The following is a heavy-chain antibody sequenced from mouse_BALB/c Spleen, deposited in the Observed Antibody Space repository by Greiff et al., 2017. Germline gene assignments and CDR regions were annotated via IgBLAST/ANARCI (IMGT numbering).Heavy chain of an antibody. Sequence: DVKLVESGGGLVQPGGSLRLSCATSGFTFTDYYMSWVRQPPGKALEWLGFIRNKANGYTTEYSASVKGRVTISRDNSQSILYLQMNTLRAEDSATYYCARDKNSFAYWGQGTLVTISA. CDR2: IRNKANGYTT. CDR3: ARDKNSFAY. V-gene: IGHV7-3*02. CDR1: GFTFTDYY. J-gene: IGHJ3*01.